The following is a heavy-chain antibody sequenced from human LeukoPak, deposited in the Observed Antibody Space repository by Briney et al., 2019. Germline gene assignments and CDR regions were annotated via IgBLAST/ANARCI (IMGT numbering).Heavy chain of an antibody. CDR3: ARERLKGNWFDP. Sequence: SETLSLTCTVSGGSISSHYWSWIRQPPGKGLEWIGYIYYSGSTNYNPSLKSRVTISVDTSKNQFSLKLSSVTAADTAVYYCARERLKGNWFDPWGQGTLVTVSS. CDR2: IYYSGST. J-gene: IGHJ5*02. V-gene: IGHV4-59*11. CDR1: GGSISSHY. D-gene: IGHD5-12*01.